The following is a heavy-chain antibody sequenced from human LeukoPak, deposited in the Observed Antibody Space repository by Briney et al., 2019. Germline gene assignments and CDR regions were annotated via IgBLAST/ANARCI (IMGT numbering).Heavy chain of an antibody. J-gene: IGHJ4*02. Sequence: SETLSLTCAVYGGSFSGYYWSWIRQPPGKGLKWIGEINHSGSTNYNPSLKSRVTISVGTSKNQFSLKLSSVTAVDTAVYYCARIDYYGSGSYFTIDYWGQGTLVTVSS. D-gene: IGHD3-10*01. V-gene: IGHV4-34*01. CDR2: INHSGST. CDR1: GGSFSGYY. CDR3: ARIDYYGSGSYFTIDY.